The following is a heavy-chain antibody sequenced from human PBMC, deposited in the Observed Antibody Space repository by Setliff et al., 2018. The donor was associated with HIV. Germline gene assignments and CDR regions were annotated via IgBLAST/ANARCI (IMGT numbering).Heavy chain of an antibody. J-gene: IGHJ3*02. CDR1: GFTFNNYA. D-gene: IGHD1-26*01. Sequence: GGSLSLSCAASGFTFNNYAMSWVRQAPGKGLEWVSAISGNGYTTRSTDSVKGRFTISRDNSKTTLCLQMNSLRVEDTAVYYCAKRWGATHPDAFDMWGQGTLVTVSS. CDR3: AKRWGATHPDAFDM. V-gene: IGHV3-23*01. CDR2: ISGNGYTT.